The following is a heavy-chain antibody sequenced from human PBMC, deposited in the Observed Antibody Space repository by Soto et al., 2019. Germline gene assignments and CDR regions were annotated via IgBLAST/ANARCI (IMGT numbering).Heavy chain of an antibody. Sequence: GGSLRLSCAASGFTFSDYYMSWIRQAPGKGLEWVSYISSSSSYTNYADSVKGRFTISRDNAKNSLYLQMNSLRAEDTAVYYCARDSGPMYSSSWVPYIDYWGQGTLVTVSS. CDR3: ARDSGPMYSSSWVPYIDY. J-gene: IGHJ4*02. CDR1: GFTFSDYY. D-gene: IGHD6-13*01. V-gene: IGHV3-11*06. CDR2: ISSSSSYT.